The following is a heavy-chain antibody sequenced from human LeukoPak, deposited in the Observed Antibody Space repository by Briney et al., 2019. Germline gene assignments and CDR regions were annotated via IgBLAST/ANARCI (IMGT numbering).Heavy chain of an antibody. Sequence: GASVKVSCKASGYTFTSYYMHWVRQAPGQGLEWMGIINPSGGSTSYAQKFQGRVTITTDESTSTAYMELSSLRSEDTAVYYCARDLGDGYNSATADYWGQGTLVTVSS. V-gene: IGHV1-46*01. D-gene: IGHD5-24*01. CDR3: ARDLGDGYNSATADY. CDR2: INPSGGST. CDR1: GYTFTSYY. J-gene: IGHJ4*02.